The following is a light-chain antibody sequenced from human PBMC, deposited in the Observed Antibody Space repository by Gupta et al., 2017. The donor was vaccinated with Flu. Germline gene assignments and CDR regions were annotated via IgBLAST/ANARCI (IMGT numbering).Light chain of an antibody. V-gene: IGLV4-69*01. CDR3: QTWGTVIQV. CDR2: LNSDGSH. J-gene: IGLJ3*02. CDR1: SGHSTYA. Sequence: QLVLTQSPSASASLEASVKLTCPLSSGHSTYAIAWHQQQPEKGPRYLMKLNSDGSHSKGYGIPDRFSGSSSGAERYLTISILQSEDEADYYCQTWGTVIQVFGGGTKLTVL.